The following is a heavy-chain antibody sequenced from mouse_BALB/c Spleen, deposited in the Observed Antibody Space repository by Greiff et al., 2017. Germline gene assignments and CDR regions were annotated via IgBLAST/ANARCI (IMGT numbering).Heavy chain of an antibody. Sequence: EVHLVESGGGLVKPGGSLKLSCAASGFTFSSYAMSWVRQTPEKRLEWVASISSGGSTYYPDSVKGRFTISRDNARNILYLQMSSLRSEDTAMYYCARAHITEFAYWGQGTLVTVSA. CDR2: ISSGGST. D-gene: IGHD1-2*01. CDR3: ARAHITEFAY. J-gene: IGHJ3*01. CDR1: GFTFSSYA. V-gene: IGHV5-6-5*01.